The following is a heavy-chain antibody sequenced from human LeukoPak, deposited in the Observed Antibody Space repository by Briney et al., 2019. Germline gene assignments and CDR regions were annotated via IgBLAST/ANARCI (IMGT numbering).Heavy chain of an antibody. CDR1: GFTFSSYA. Sequence: GGSLRLSCAASGFTFSSYAMSWVRQAPGKGLEWVSAISRSGGSTYYADSVKGRFTISRDNSKNTLYLQMNSLRAEDTAVYYCAKDLWGYCSSTSCRLHAFDIWGQGTMVTVSS. J-gene: IGHJ3*02. D-gene: IGHD2-2*01. CDR3: AKDLWGYCSSTSCRLHAFDI. V-gene: IGHV3-23*01. CDR2: ISRSGGST.